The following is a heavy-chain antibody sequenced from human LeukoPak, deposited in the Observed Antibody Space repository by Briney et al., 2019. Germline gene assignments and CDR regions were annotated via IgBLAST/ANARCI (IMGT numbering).Heavy chain of an antibody. V-gene: IGHV3-7*01. J-gene: IGHJ4*02. CDR1: GLTFSSYW. CDR2: IKHDGSEK. D-gene: IGHD1-26*01. CDR3: ARAPGAGSYYGETLHY. Sequence: GGSLRLSCAASGLTFSSYWMSWVRQAPGKGLEWVANIKHDGSEKYYVDSVKGRFTISRDNAKNSLYLQMNSLRAEDTAVYYCARAPGAGSYYGETLHYWGQGALVTVSS.